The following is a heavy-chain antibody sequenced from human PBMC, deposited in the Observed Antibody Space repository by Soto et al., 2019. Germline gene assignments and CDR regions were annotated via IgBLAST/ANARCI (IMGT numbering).Heavy chain of an antibody. CDR1: GYSFTSYW. D-gene: IGHD2-2*01. V-gene: IGHV5-51*01. Sequence: GESLKISCKGSGYSFTSYWIGWVRQMPGKGLEWMGIIYPGDSDTRYSPSFQGQVTISADKSISTAYLQWSSLKASDTAMYYCASSVLVPAAMSIWYYYGMDVWGQGTTVTVS. J-gene: IGHJ6*02. CDR3: ASSVLVPAAMSIWYYYGMDV. CDR2: IYPGDSDT.